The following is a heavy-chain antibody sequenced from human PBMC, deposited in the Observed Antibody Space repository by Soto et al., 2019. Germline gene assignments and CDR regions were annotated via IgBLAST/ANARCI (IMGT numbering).Heavy chain of an antibody. Sequence: SETLSLTCTVSGGSISSSSYYWGWIRQPPGKGLEWIGSIYYSGSTYYNPSLKSRVTISVDTSKNQFSLKLSSVTAADTAVYFCANSVRYFDWLLRYNWFDPWGQGTLVTVSS. V-gene: IGHV4-39*01. CDR2: IYYSGST. J-gene: IGHJ5*02. D-gene: IGHD3-9*01. CDR1: GGSISSSSYY. CDR3: ANSVRYFDWLLRYNWFDP.